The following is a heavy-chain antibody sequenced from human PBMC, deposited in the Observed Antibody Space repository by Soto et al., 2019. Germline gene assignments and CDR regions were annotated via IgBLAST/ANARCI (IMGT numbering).Heavy chain of an antibody. J-gene: IGHJ6*02. Sequence: GGSLRLSCAASGFTFSSYSMNWVRQAPGKGLEWVSYISSSSSTIYYADSVKGRFTISRDNAKNSLYLQMNSLRDEDTAVYYCAREVGAAVDPHYYYYGMDVWGQGTTVTVSS. CDR3: AREVGAAVDPHYYYYGMDV. CDR1: GFTFSSYS. D-gene: IGHD6-13*01. V-gene: IGHV3-48*02. CDR2: ISSSSSTI.